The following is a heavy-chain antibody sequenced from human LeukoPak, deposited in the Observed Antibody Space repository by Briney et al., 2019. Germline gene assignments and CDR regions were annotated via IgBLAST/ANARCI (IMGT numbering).Heavy chain of an antibody. J-gene: IGHJ2*01. D-gene: IGHD2-8*02. CDR1: GFIVSTYY. CDR2: IYSGGRT. V-gene: IGHV3-53*01. CDR3: AGGGNYWDLYFHL. Sequence: GGSLRLSCAASGFIVSTYYMTWVRQAPGRGLEWVSVIYSGGRTKYADSVKGRFTISRDNSKNTVSLQINNLRAEDTALYYCAGGGNYWDLYFHLWGRGTLVNV.